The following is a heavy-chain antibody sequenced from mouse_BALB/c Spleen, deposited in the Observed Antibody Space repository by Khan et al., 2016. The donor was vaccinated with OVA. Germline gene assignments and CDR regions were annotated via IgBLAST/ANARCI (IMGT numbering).Heavy chain of an antibody. CDR2: ISYSGST. D-gene: IGHD2-1*01. V-gene: IGHV3-2*02. CDR1: GYSITSDYA. J-gene: IGHJ2*01. CDR3: RSIRFYYKFSFFDY. Sequence: EVQLQESGPGLVKPSQSLSLTCTVTGYSITSDYAWNWIRQFPGNKLEWMGYISYSGSTSYNPSFESRISIIRDTSKNQFFLQLNSVTTEDTATYYFRSIRFYYKFSFFDYWGQGTTLTVSS.